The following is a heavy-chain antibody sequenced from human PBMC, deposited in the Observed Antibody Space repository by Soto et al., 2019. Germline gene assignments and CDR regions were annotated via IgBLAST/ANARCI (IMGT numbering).Heavy chain of an antibody. CDR3: ARELAVAGTHYGMDV. V-gene: IGHV3-33*01. Sequence: QVQLVESGGGVVQPGRSLRLSCAASGFTFSSYGMHWVRQAPGKGLEWVAVIWYDGSNKYYADSVKGRFTISRDNSKNTLYRQMNSLRAEDTAVYYCARELAVAGTHYGMDVWGQGTTVTVSS. CDR2: IWYDGSNK. D-gene: IGHD6-19*01. J-gene: IGHJ6*02. CDR1: GFTFSSYG.